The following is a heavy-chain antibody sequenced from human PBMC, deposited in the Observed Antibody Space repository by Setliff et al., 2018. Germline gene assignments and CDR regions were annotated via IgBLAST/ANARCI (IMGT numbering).Heavy chain of an antibody. CDR1: GASITSNTYY. CDR3: ESHVRPHCTSDACYEEEVEG. Sequence: PSETLSLTCTVSGASITSNTYYWGWIRQPPGKGLEWIASIYYSGSTFYNPSLKSRVNKSTYYNPSLKSRVNISVDTSKNLFSLNLGSVSAEETEGEEGESHVRPHCTSDACYEEEVEGWG. D-gene: IGHD3-10*01. V-gene: IGHV4-39*01. CDR2: IYYSGST. J-gene: IGHJ6*03.